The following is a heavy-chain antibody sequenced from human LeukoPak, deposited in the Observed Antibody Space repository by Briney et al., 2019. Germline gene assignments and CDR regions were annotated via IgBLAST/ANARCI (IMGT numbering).Heavy chain of an antibody. Sequence: GGSLRLSCAASGFTFSSYSMNWVRQAPGKGLEWVSSISSSSSYIYYADSVKGRFTISRDNAKNSLYLQMNSLRAEDTAVYYCYGVVVVAAMVPDYWGQGTLVTVSS. CDR2: ISSSSSYI. J-gene: IGHJ4*02. CDR1: GFTFSSYS. D-gene: IGHD2-15*01. V-gene: IGHV3-21*01. CDR3: YGVVVVAAMVPDY.